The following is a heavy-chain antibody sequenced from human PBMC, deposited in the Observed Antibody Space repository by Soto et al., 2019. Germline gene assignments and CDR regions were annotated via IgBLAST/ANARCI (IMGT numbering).Heavy chain of an antibody. CDR1: GFTFSSYG. J-gene: IGHJ6*02. CDR3: AKDQGFGDLVRYYYYYYGMDV. V-gene: IGHV3-30*18. D-gene: IGHD3-10*01. CDR2: ISYDGSNK. Sequence: GGSLRLSCAASGFTFSSYGMHWLRQAPGKGLEWVAVISYDGSNKYYADSVKGRFTISRDNSKNTLYLQVNSLRAEDTAVYYCAKDQGFGDLVRYYYYYYGMDVWGQGTTVTVSS.